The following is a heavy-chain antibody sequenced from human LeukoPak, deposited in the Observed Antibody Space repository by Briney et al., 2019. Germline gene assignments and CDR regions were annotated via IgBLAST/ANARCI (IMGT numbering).Heavy chain of an antibody. Sequence: ASVTLSCKASGYTFTGYYMHWVRQAPGQGLEWMGWINPNSGGTNYAQKVQGRVTMTRDTSISTAYMELSRLRSDDTAVYYCARGWSGHYYYMDVWGKGTTVTVSS. J-gene: IGHJ6*03. CDR2: INPNSGGT. CDR3: ARGWSGHYYYMDV. D-gene: IGHD3-3*01. V-gene: IGHV1-2*02. CDR1: GYTFTGYY.